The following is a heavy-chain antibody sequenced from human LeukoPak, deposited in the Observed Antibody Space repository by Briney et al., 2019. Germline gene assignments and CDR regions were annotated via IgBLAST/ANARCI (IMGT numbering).Heavy chain of an antibody. CDR1: GYTFTSYG. CDR3: ARGECSSTSCYGGYFDY. D-gene: IGHD2-2*01. J-gene: IGHJ4*02. CDR2: ISAYNGNT. V-gene: IGHV1-18*01. Sequence: GASVKVSCKASGYTFTSYGISWVRQAPGQGLEWMGWISAYNGNTNYAQKLQGRVTMTTDTSTSTAYMELRSLRSDDTAVYYCARGECSSTSCYGGYFDYWGQGTLVTVSS.